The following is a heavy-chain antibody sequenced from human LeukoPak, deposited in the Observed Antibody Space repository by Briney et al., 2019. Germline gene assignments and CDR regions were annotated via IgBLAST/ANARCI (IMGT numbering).Heavy chain of an antibody. CDR1: GFTFSSYW. CDR2: INSDGSST. Sequence: PGGSLRLSCAASGFTFSSYWMHWVRQAPGKGLVWVSRINSDGSSTSYADSVKGRFTISRGNAKNTLYLQMNSLRAEDTAVYYCARDHGSSSVYYYYGMDVWGQGTTVTVSS. D-gene: IGHD6-6*01. V-gene: IGHV3-74*01. J-gene: IGHJ6*02. CDR3: ARDHGSSSVYYYYGMDV.